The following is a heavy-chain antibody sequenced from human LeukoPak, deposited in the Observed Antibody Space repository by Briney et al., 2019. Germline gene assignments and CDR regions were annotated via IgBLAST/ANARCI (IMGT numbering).Heavy chain of an antibody. D-gene: IGHD1-26*01. CDR2: IKSKTDGGTT. V-gene: IGHV3-15*01. CDR1: GFTFSNAW. CDR3: ARVALGSYSDY. J-gene: IGHJ4*02. Sequence: GGSLRLSCADSGFTFSNAWMSWVRQAPGKGLEWVGRIKSKTDGGTTDYAAPVKGRFTISRDNSKNTLYLQMNSLRAEDTAVYYCARVALGSYSDYWGQGTLVTVSS.